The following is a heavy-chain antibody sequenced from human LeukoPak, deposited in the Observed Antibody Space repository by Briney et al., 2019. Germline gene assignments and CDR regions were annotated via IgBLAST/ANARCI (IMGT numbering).Heavy chain of an antibody. V-gene: IGHV3-30*18. J-gene: IGHJ6*03. CDR1: GFTFSSYG. Sequence: PGRSLRLSCAASGFTFSSYGMHWVRQAPGKGLEWVAVISYDGSNKYYADSVKGRFTISRDNSKNTLYLQMNSLRAEDTAVYYCAKEAAAGNYYYYYMDVWGKGTTVTVSS. D-gene: IGHD6-13*01. CDR3: AKEAAAGNYYYYYMDV. CDR2: ISYDGSNK.